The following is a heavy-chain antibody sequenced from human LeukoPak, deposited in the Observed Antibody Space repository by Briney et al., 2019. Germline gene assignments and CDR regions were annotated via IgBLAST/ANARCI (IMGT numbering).Heavy chain of an antibody. CDR1: GGTFSSYA. J-gene: IGHJ4*02. CDR3: ARDMTTVTTEGPYDY. D-gene: IGHD4-11*01. CDR2: IIPIFGTA. V-gene: IGHV1-69*06. Sequence: ASVKVSCKASGGTFSSYAISWVRQAPGQGLEWMGGIIPIFGTANYAQKFRGRVTITADKSTSTAYMELSSLRSEDTAVYYCARDMTTVTTEGPYDYWGQGTLVTVSS.